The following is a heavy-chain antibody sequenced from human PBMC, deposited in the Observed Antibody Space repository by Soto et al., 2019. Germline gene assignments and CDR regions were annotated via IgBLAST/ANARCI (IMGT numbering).Heavy chain of an antibody. Sequence: LRLSCAASGFTFSSYGMHWVRQAPGKGLEWVAVISYDGSNKYYADSVKGRFTISRDNSKNTLYLQMNSLRAEDTAVYYCAKTYSGYDREVYYFDYWGQGTLVTVSS. D-gene: IGHD5-12*01. CDR2: ISYDGSNK. CDR3: AKTYSGYDREVYYFDY. V-gene: IGHV3-30*18. CDR1: GFTFSSYG. J-gene: IGHJ4*02.